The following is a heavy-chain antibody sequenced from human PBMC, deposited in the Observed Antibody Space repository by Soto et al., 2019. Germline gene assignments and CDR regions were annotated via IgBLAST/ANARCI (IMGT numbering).Heavy chain of an antibody. Sequence: QVQLVQSGAEVKKPGSSVKVSCKASGGNFTSYAISWARQAPGQGLEFMGGIVPLFGTTNYAHKFRGRVTVTADESTSTVYMEMSSLRSEDTAVYYCAKASGRSWYNWFDPWGQGTLVTVST. CDR1: GGNFTSYA. V-gene: IGHV1-69*01. CDR2: IVPLFGTT. D-gene: IGHD6-13*01. CDR3: AKASGRSWYNWFDP. J-gene: IGHJ5*02.